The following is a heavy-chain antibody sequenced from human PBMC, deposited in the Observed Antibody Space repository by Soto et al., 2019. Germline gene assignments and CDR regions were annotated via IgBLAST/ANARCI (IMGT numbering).Heavy chain of an antibody. Sequence: SVKVSCKASGGTFSSYAISWVRQAPGQGLEWMGGIIPIFGTANYAQKFQGRVTITADESTSTAYMELSSLRSEDTAVYYCAREIGEPASIAARLEVTAPIRSYYFDYWGQGTLVTVSS. J-gene: IGHJ4*02. D-gene: IGHD6-6*01. CDR3: AREIGEPASIAARLEVTAPIRSYYFDY. CDR2: IIPIFGTA. V-gene: IGHV1-69*13. CDR1: GGTFSSYA.